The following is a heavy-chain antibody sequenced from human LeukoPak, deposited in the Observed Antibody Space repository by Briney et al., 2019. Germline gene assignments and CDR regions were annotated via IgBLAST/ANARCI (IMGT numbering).Heavy chain of an antibody. D-gene: IGHD6-13*01. CDR3: ARAGSNVLDQLVGFDY. J-gene: IGHJ4*02. CDR2: INPNSGGT. CDR1: GYTFTGYY. V-gene: IGHV1-2*04. Sequence: GASVKVSCKASGYTFTGYYMHWVRQAPGQGLEWMGWINPNSGGTNYAQKFQGWVTMTRDTSISTAYMELSRLRSDDTAVYYCARAGSNVLDQLVGFDYWGQGTLVTVSS.